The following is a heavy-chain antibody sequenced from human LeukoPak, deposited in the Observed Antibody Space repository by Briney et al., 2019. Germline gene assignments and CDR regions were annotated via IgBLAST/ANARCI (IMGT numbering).Heavy chain of an antibody. CDR1: GGTFSSYA. Sequence: SVTVSCKASGGTFSSYAISWVRQAPGQGLEWMGGIIPIFGTANYAQKFQGRVTITADESTSTAYMELSSLRSEDTAVYYCARESPSGYDSPFDYWGQGTLVTVSS. V-gene: IGHV1-69*13. D-gene: IGHD5-12*01. CDR2: IIPIFGTA. CDR3: ARESPSGYDSPFDY. J-gene: IGHJ4*02.